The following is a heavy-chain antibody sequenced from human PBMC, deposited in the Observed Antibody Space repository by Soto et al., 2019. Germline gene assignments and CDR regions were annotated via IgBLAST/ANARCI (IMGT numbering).Heavy chain of an antibody. J-gene: IGHJ6*02. CDR1: GFTFSSYA. D-gene: IGHD2-2*01. CDR3: AKPLGYCSSTSCSGAEYGMDV. Sequence: EVQLLESGGGLVQPGGSLRLSCAASGFTFSSYAMSWVRQAPGKGLEWVSAISGSGGSTYYADSVKGRFTISRDNSKNTLYLQMNSLRAEDTAVYYCAKPLGYCSSTSCSGAEYGMDVWGQGTTVTVSS. V-gene: IGHV3-23*01. CDR2: ISGSGGST.